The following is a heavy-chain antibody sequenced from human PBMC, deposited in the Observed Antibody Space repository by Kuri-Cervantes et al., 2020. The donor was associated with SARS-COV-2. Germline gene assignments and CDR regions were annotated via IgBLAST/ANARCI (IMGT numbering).Heavy chain of an antibody. Sequence: SETLSLTCTVSGGSISSSSYYWGWIRQPPGKGLEWIGSIYYSGSTYYDPSLKSRVTISVDTSKNQFSLKLSSVTAADTTVYYCARLTTVTTFDYWGQGTLVTVSS. CDR1: GGSISSSSYY. CDR2: IYYSGST. J-gene: IGHJ4*02. CDR3: ARLTTVTTFDY. D-gene: IGHD4-17*01. V-gene: IGHV4-39*01.